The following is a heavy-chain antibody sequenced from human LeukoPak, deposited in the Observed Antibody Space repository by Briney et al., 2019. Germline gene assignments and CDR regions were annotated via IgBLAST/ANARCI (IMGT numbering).Heavy chain of an antibody. V-gene: IGHV3-20*04. D-gene: IGHD6-19*01. CDR3: VRDGRSGWYTDQ. CDR1: GFTLNDYG. CDR2: INWNGGST. J-gene: IGHJ4*02. Sequence: GGSLRLSCAASGFTLNDYGMSWVRQAPGKGLEWVAGINWNGGSTDYADSLKGRFAISRDNAKNSLYLQMNSLRAEDTAFYYCVRDGRSGWYTDQWGQGTLVTVSS.